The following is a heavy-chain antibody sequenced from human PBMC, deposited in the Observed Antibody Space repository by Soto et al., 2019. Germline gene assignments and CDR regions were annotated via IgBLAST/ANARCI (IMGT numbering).Heavy chain of an antibody. CDR3: ARPSGSYGDYAWSLLD. J-gene: IGHJ4*02. V-gene: IGHV1-18*01. D-gene: IGHD4-17*01. CDR2: VSAYTGHT. CDR1: GYTFSGYA. Sequence: ASVKVSCKASGYTFSGYAIGWVRQAPGQGLAWMGWVSAYTGHTDYAQNLQCRVSMTTDTSTSTAYMELRSLTSDDTAVYYCARPSGSYGDYAWSLLDWGQRTLVTVSS.